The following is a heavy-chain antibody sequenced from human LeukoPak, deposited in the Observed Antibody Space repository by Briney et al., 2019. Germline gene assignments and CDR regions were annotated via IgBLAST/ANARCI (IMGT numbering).Heavy chain of an antibody. D-gene: IGHD4-11*01. J-gene: IGHJ4*02. Sequence: GESLKISCKGSGYSFTSYWIGWVRQLPGKGLEWMGIIYPGDSDTRYSPSFQGQVTISADKSISTAYLQWSSLKASDTAMYYCARHEPSVHSNYQSIGYWGQGTLVTVSS. V-gene: IGHV5-51*01. CDR3: ARHEPSVHSNYQSIGY. CDR1: GYSFTSYW. CDR2: IYPGDSDT.